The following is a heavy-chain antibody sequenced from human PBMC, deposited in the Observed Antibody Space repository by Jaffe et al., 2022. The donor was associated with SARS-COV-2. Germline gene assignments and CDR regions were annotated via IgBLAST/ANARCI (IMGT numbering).Heavy chain of an antibody. V-gene: IGHV4-59*01. CDR2: IYFSGST. CDR1: GGSISGYY. CDR3: ARDIEAAGLGPYYYYMDV. J-gene: IGHJ6*03. D-gene: IGHD3-16*02. Sequence: QVQLQESGPGLVKPSETLSLICTVSGGSISGYYWSWIRQPPGKGLEWIGDIYFSGSTNYNPSFESRVSISVDTSMKHFSLRLNSVTAADTAVYYCARDIEAAGLGPYYYYMDVWGKGTTVIVSS.